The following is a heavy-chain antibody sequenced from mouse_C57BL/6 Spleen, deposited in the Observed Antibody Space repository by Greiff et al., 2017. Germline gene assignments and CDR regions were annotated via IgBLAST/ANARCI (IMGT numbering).Heavy chain of an antibody. D-gene: IGHD2-1*01. Sequence: QVQLQQSGAELVKPGASVKLSCKASGYTFTSYWMQWVKQRPGQGLEWIGEIDPSDSYTNYNQKFKGKATLTVDTSSSTAYMQLSSLTSEDSAVYYCARLRDGNYAWFAYWGQGTLVTVSA. J-gene: IGHJ3*01. CDR3: ARLRDGNYAWFAY. CDR2: IDPSDSYT. V-gene: IGHV1-50*01. CDR1: GYTFTSYW.